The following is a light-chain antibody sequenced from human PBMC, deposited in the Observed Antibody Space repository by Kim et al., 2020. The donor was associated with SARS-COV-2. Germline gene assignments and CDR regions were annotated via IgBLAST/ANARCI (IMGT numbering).Light chain of an antibody. CDR1: LRISSSY. V-gene: IGKV3-20*01. CDR2: GAS. Sequence: SAGDRATLSCRASLRISSSYLAWYQQKPGQAPRLLIYGASTRATGIPDRFSGSGSGTDFTLTISRLEPEDFAMYYCQHYHSAPLYIFGQGTKLEIK. J-gene: IGKJ2*01. CDR3: QHYHSAPLYI.